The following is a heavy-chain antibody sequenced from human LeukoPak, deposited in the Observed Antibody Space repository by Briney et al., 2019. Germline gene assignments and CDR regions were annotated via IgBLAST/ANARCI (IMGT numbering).Heavy chain of an antibody. CDR3: AKASHWILFDD. Sequence: GGTLRLSCSASGFTFTTYGMNWVRQAPGKGLEWVSGIGGSGTRTYYAESVKGRFTISRDNSKNTVYLQMHSLRHEDTAVYYCAKASHWILFDDWGQGTLVTVSS. CDR2: IGGSGTRT. J-gene: IGHJ4*02. V-gene: IGHV3-23*01. D-gene: IGHD2-2*03. CDR1: GFTFTTYG.